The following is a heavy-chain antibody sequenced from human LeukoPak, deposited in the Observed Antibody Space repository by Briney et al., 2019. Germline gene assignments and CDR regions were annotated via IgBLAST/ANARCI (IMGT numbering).Heavy chain of an antibody. J-gene: IGHJ6*03. CDR1: GFTFSRNV. CDR3: ARGGIPTGPYYYFYYMDV. Sequence: GGSLRLSCAASGFTFSRNVMPWVRQAPGKGLEWVALTSYDGNNKFYADSVKGRFTISRDNSRNTLYLQMNSLRGEDAAVYSCARGGIPTGPYYYFYYMDVWGKGTAVTVSS. D-gene: IGHD3-10*01. V-gene: IGHV3-30*01. CDR2: TSYDGNNK.